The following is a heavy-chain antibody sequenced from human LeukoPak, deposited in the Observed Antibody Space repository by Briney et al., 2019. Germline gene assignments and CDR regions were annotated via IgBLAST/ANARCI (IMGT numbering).Heavy chain of an antibody. V-gene: IGHV2-5*01. D-gene: IGHD3-22*01. CDR3: AHRSYSNRSGYYHH. CDR2: IDWYDDK. J-gene: IGHJ5*02. CDR1: GFSLSTSGVG. Sequence: SGPTLVNPTQTLTLTCTFSGFSLSTSGVGVGRIRQPPGKALEWLAPIDWYDDKRYRPSLKSRLTITNDTYKNQVVLTMTNMDPVDTATYFCAHRSYSNRSGYYHHWGQGTLVTVSS.